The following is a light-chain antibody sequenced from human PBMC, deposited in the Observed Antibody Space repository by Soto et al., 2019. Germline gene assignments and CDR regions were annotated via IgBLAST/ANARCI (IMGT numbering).Light chain of an antibody. J-gene: IGKJ1*01. Sequence: IVMTQSPATLSVSPGERATRSCRASQSVTNYIAWYQQRPGQAPRLLIYDASNRATGVPARFSGSGSGTDFTLTISDLEPADFGLYYCQQRLNWPPGFGQGTKVDIK. CDR1: QSVTNY. V-gene: IGKV3-11*01. CDR2: DAS. CDR3: QQRLNWPPG.